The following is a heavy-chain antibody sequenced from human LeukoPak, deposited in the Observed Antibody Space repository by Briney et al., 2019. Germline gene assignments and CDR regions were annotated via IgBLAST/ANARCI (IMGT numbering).Heavy chain of an antibody. CDR3: ARHTVVVPAALDY. CDR1: GYSFTSYW. J-gene: IGHJ4*02. V-gene: IGHV5-51*01. Sequence: GESLKISCKGSGYSFTSYWIGWVRQMPGKGLEWMGIIYPGDSDTRYSPSFQGQVTISADKSISTAYLQWSSLKALDTAMYCCARHTVVVPAALDYWGQGTLVTVSS. D-gene: IGHD2-2*01. CDR2: IYPGDSDT.